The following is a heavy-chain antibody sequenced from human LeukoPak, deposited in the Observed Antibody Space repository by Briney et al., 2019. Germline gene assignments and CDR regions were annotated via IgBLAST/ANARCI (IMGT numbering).Heavy chain of an antibody. CDR2: ISGSGGST. D-gene: IGHD5-12*01. V-gene: IGHV3-23*01. J-gene: IGHJ4*02. CDR1: GFTFSSYA. CDR3: ARDPNSGYDMALDY. Sequence: PGGSLRLSCAASGFTFSSYAMSWVRQAPGKGLEWVSAISGSGGSTYYADSVKGRFTISRDNSKNTLYLQMNSLRAEDTAVYYCARDPNSGYDMALDYWGQGTLVTVSS.